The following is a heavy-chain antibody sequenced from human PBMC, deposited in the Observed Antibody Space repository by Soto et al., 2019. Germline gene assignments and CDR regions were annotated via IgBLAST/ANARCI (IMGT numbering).Heavy chain of an antibody. CDR1: GGSFSGYY. D-gene: IGHD1-1*01. J-gene: IGHJ4*02. CDR2: INHSGST. V-gene: IGHV4-34*01. Sequence: QVQLQQWGAGLLKPSETLSLTCAVSGGSFSGYYWTWIRQPPGKGLEWIGEINHSGSTNYNPSLKSRVTISIDTSKNQFSLNVRSVTAADTAVYYCARGPKKLIYWGQGTLVTVSS. CDR3: ARGPKKLIY.